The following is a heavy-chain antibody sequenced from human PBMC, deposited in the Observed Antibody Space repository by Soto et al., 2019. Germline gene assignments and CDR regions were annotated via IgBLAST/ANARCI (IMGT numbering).Heavy chain of an antibody. D-gene: IGHD6-19*01. CDR1: GFTFSDYY. CDR2: ISHSGTYT. V-gene: IGHV3-11*06. J-gene: IGHJ4*02. Sequence: GGSLRLSCAASGFTFSDYYMSWIRQAPGKGLEWVSYISHSGTYTNYADSVKGRFTISGDNAKNSLYLQMNSLRAEDTAVFYCARVPISRGSGWYDFDFWGQGTVVTVSS. CDR3: ARVPISRGSGWYDFDF.